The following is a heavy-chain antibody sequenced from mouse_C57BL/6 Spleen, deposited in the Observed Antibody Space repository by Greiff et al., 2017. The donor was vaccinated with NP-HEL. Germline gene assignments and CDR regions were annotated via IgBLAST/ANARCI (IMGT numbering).Heavy chain of an antibody. CDR2: ISYDGSN. V-gene: IGHV3-6*01. Sequence: DVQLQESGPGLVKPSQSLSLTCSVTGYSITSGYYWNWIRQFPGNKLEWMGYISYDGSNNYNPSLKNRISITRDTSKNQFFLKLNSVTTEDTATYYCARDHDYDEDYAMDYWGQGTSVTVSS. J-gene: IGHJ4*01. CDR1: GYSITSGYY. D-gene: IGHD2-4*01. CDR3: ARDHDYDEDYAMDY.